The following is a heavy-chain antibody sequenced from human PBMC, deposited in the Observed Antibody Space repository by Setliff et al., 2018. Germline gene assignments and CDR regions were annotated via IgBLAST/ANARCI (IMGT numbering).Heavy chain of an antibody. J-gene: IGHJ4*02. D-gene: IGHD3-22*01. V-gene: IGHV1-2*04. CDR2: INPNSGGT. CDR1: GYTFSGYY. Sequence: ASVKVSCKASGYTFSGYYMHWVRQAPGQGLEWMGWINPNSGGTNYAQKFQGWVTMTRDTSISTAYMELSRLRSDDTAVYYCARDRDSSGYPYYFDYWGQGTLVTVS. CDR3: ARDRDSSGYPYYFDY.